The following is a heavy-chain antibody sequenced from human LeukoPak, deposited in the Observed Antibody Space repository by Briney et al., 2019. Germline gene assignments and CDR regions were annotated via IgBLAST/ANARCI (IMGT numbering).Heavy chain of an antibody. Sequence: GVLRLSCAASGFNFRTYAMSWVRHAPGKGLQWVSALSGSGDKTYYAGSVKGRFTISRDNAKNTLYLQMRSLMTEDTAVYYCAKDLNYAFDYWGQGTLVTVSS. CDR1: GFNFRTYA. D-gene: IGHD2-2*01. V-gene: IGHV3-23*01. CDR2: LSGSGDKT. J-gene: IGHJ4*02. CDR3: AKDLNYAFDY.